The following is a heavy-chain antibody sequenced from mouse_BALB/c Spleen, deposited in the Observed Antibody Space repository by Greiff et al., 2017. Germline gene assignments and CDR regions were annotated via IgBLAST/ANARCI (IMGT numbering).Heavy chain of an antibody. J-gene: IGHJ3*01. V-gene: IGHV1-55*01. D-gene: IGHD1-1*02. Sequence: VQLQQPGAELVKPGTSVKLSCKASGYNFTSYWINWVKLRPGQGLEWIGDIYPGSGSTNYNEKFKSKATLTVDTSSSTAYMQLSSLASEDSALYYCARGRHYGPFAYWGQGTLVTVSA. CDR2: IYPGSGST. CDR3: ARGRHYGPFAY. CDR1: GYNFTSYW.